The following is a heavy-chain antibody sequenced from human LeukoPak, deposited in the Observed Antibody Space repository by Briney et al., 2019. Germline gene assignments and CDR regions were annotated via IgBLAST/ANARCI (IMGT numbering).Heavy chain of an antibody. V-gene: IGHV3-53*01. Sequence: GGSLRLSCAASGFTVSSNYMSWVRQAPGKGLEWVSVIYSSGSTYYADSVKGRFTISRDNSKNTLYLQMNSLRAEDTAVYYCARENSGWTEDGYFDYWGQGTLVTVSS. CDR1: GFTVSSNY. J-gene: IGHJ4*02. CDR2: IYSSGST. CDR3: ARENSGWTEDGYFDY. D-gene: IGHD6-19*01.